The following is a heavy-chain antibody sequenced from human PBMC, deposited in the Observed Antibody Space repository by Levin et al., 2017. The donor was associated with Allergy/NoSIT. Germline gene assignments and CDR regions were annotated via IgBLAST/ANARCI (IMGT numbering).Heavy chain of an antibody. CDR2: INHSGST. CDR3: ARGGGTYVRVSWFDP. V-gene: IGHV4-34*01. D-gene: IGHD1-26*01. J-gene: IGHJ5*02. Sequence: SQTLSLTCAVYGESFSGSHWSWIRQSPGKGLEWIGQINHSGSTKYSPSLKSRVTISVDTSKNQFSLKLSSVTAADTAVYYCARGGGTYVRVSWFDPWGQGTLVTVSS. CDR1: GESFSGSH.